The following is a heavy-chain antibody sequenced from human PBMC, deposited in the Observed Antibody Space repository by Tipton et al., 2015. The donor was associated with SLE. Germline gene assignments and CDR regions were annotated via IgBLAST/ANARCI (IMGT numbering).Heavy chain of an antibody. CDR3: ARGLWFGELPYGDAFDI. CDR2: INSDGSST. D-gene: IGHD3-10*01. CDR1: GFTFGDYY. V-gene: IGHV3-74*01. Sequence: LSLTCAASGFTFGDYYMSWIRQAPGKGLVWLSRINSDGSSTTYADSVKGRFTISRDNAKNTLYLQMNSLRAEDTAVYYCARGLWFGELPYGDAFDIWGQGTMVTVSS. J-gene: IGHJ3*02.